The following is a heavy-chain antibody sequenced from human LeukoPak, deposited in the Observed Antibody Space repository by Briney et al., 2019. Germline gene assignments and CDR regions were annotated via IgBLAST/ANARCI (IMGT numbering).Heavy chain of an antibody. V-gene: IGHV4-59*01. CDR1: GGSISSYL. J-gene: IGHJ4*02. CDR3: ARTGSGSYDLFDY. D-gene: IGHD3-10*01. CDR2: IYYSGST. Sequence: SETQSLTCTVSGGSISSYLWNWIRQPPGKGLEWIGYIYYSGSTNYNPSLKSRVTISVDTSKNQFSLKLSSVTAADTAVYYCARTGSGSYDLFDYWGQGTLVTVSS.